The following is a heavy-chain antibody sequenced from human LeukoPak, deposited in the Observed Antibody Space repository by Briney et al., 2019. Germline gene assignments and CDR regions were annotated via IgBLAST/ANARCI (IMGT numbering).Heavy chain of an antibody. V-gene: IGHV1-2*02. D-gene: IGHD3-22*01. CDR1: GYTFTGYY. CDR3: ARSAYYYDSSGYYKRAYYFDY. CDR2: INPNSGGT. Sequence: ASVKVSCKASGYTFTGYYMHWVRQAPGQGLEWMGWINPNSGGTNYAQKFQGRVTMTRDTSISTAYMELSRLRSDDTAVYYCARSAYYYDSSGYYKRAYYFDYWGQGTLVTVSS. J-gene: IGHJ4*02.